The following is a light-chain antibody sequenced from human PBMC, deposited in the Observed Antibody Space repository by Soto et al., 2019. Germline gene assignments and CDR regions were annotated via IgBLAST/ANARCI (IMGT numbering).Light chain of an antibody. J-gene: IGKJ1*01. CDR2: GAS. CDR1: QSVSTN. Sequence: EIVMTQFPATLSESPGERVTLSCRASQSVSTNLAWYQQKPGQAPRLLIYGASTRATGIPARLSGSGSGTEFTLTISSLQSEDFAVYYCQQYNNWPRTFGQGTKVDIK. CDR3: QQYNNWPRT. V-gene: IGKV3-15*01.